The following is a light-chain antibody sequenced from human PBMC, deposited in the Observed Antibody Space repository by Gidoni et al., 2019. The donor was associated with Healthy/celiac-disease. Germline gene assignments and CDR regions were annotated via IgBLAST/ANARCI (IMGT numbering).Light chain of an antibody. Sequence: QSALTQPASVSGSPGQSITISCTGTSSDVGGYNYVSLYQQQPGKAPKLMIYEVSNRPPGVSNRFSGSKSGNTASLTISGLQAEDEADYYCSSYTSSSTLYVFGTGTKVTVL. J-gene: IGLJ1*01. CDR3: SSYTSSSTLYV. V-gene: IGLV2-14*01. CDR2: EVS. CDR1: SSDVGGYNY.